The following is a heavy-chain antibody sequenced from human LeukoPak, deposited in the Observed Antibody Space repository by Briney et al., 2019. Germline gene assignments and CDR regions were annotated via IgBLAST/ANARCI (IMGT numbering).Heavy chain of an antibody. J-gene: IGHJ4*02. D-gene: IGHD3-9*01. CDR1: GYTFTSYY. CDR3: ARAKTVLRYFDWLYPDY. V-gene: IGHV1-46*01. Sequence: ASVKASCKASGYTFTSYYMHWVRQAPGQGLEWMGIINPSGGSTSYAQKFQGRVTITADESTSTAYMELSSLRSEDTAVYYCARAKTVLRYFDWLYPDYWGQGTLVTVSS. CDR2: INPSGGST.